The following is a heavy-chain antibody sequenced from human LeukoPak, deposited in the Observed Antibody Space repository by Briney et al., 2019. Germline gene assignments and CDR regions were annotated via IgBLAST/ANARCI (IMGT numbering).Heavy chain of an antibody. V-gene: IGHV3-74*01. CDR3: AVSNWVDP. J-gene: IGHJ5*02. Sequence: GGSLSLSCSASGFIFTTYWMHWVRQAPGKGLVWVSCISFDGSDATYADSVKGRFTISRDNAKNTLHLQMDSLTVEDTAVYYCAVSNWVDPWGQGTLVTVSS. CDR2: ISFDGSDA. CDR1: GFIFTTYW.